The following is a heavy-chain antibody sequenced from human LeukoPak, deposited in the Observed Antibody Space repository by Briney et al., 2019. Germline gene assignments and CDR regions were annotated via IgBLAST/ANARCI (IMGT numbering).Heavy chain of an antibody. CDR2: IIPIFGTA. V-gene: IGHV1-69*05. Sequence: GASVKVSCKASGGTFSSYAISWVRQAPGQGLEWMGGIIPIFGTANYAQKFQGRVTMTRDTSISTAYMELSRLRSDDTAVYYCARAEGAGEQLGGGYYYYYYMDVWGKGTTVTISS. CDR1: GGTFSSYA. D-gene: IGHD1-26*01. CDR3: ARAEGAGEQLGGGYYYYYYMDV. J-gene: IGHJ6*03.